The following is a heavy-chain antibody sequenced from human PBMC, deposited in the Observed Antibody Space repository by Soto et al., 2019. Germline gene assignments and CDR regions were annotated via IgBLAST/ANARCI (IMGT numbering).Heavy chain of an antibody. Sequence: SETLSLTCAVSGGSISSSNWWSWVRQSPGKGLEWIGEIYHSGSTNYNPSLKSRVTISVDKSKNQFSLKLSSVTAADTAVYYCARFDSSGYYYFDYWGQGTLVTVSS. CDR1: GGSISSSNW. CDR3: ARFDSSGYYYFDY. J-gene: IGHJ4*02. CDR2: IYHSGST. V-gene: IGHV4-4*02. D-gene: IGHD3-22*01.